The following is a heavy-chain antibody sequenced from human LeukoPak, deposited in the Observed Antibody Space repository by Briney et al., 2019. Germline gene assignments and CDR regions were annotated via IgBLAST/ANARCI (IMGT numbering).Heavy chain of an antibody. CDR3: ARDITYGDYDY. D-gene: IGHD4-17*01. V-gene: IGHV3-11*05. CDR1: GFTFSNCG. Sequence: GGSLRLSCAASGFTFSNCGMSWIRQAPGKGLEWVSYISSSSSYTNYADSVKGRFTISRDNAKNSLYLQMNSLRAEDTAVYYCARDITYGDYDYWGQGTLVTVSS. J-gene: IGHJ4*02. CDR2: ISSSSSYT.